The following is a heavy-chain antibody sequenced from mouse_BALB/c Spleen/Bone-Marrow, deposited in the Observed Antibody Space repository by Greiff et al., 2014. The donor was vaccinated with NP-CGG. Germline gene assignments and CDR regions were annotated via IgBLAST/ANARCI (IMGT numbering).Heavy chain of an antibody. D-gene: IGHD2-10*01. J-gene: IGHJ4*01. CDR3: AIGLLGDY. CDR1: GYTFTSYW. V-gene: IGHV1S81*02. CDR2: INPSNGRT. Sequence: VKLQESGAELVKPGASVKLSCQASGYTFTSYWMHWVQQRPGQGLEWIGEINPSNGRTNYNEKFKSKATLTVDKSSSTAYMQLSSLTSEGSAVYYCAIGLLGDYWGQGTSVTVSS.